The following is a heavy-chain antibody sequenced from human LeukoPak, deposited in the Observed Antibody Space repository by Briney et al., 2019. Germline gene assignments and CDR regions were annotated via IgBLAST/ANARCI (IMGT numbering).Heavy chain of an antibody. V-gene: IGHV3-21*01. CDR2: ISSSSSSI. CDR3: ARDRGGIAAAALDI. CDR1: GFTLSSNS. J-gene: IGHJ3*02. Sequence: GGSLSPSCAASGFTLSSNSMNWVRQAPGKGLGWVSSISSSSSSIYSADSVKGRFTISRDNATNSLYQQMNSLRAEDTAVYYCARDRGGIAAAALDIWGQGTMVTVSS. D-gene: IGHD6-13*01.